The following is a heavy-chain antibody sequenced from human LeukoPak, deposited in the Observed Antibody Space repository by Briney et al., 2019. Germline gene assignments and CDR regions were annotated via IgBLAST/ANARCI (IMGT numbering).Heavy chain of an antibody. CDR2: ISSSSSYI. V-gene: IGHV3-21*01. Sequence: AGGSLRPSCAASGFTFSSYSMNWVRQAPGKGLEWVSSISSSSSYIYYADSVKGRFTISRDNAKNSLYLQMNSLRDDDTAVYYCSRAKSGSSSGSFWGQGTLVIVSS. J-gene: IGHJ4*02. CDR3: SRAKSGSSSGSF. D-gene: IGHD6-19*01. CDR1: GFTFSSYS.